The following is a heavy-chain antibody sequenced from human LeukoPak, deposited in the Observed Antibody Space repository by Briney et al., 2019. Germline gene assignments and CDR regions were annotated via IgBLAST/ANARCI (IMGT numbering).Heavy chain of an antibody. CDR1: GFTFSSYG. D-gene: IGHD3-3*01. J-gene: IGHJ4*02. CDR3: AKPPYYDFWSGLDY. V-gene: IGHV3-30*18. Sequence: PGRSLRLSCAASGFTFSSYGMHWVRQAPGKGLGWVAVISYDGSNKYYTDSVKGRFTISRDNSKNTLYLQMNSLRAEDTAVYYCAKPPYYDFWSGLDYWGQGTLVTVSS. CDR2: ISYDGSNK.